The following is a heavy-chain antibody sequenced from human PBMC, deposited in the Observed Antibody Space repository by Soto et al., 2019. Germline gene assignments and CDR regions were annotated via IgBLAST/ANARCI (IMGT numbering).Heavy chain of an antibody. Sequence: SVKVSCKASGGTFSSYTISWVRQAPGQGLEWMGRIIPILGIANYAQKFQGRVTITADKSTSTAYMELSSLRSEDTAVYYCAGAPDYYCFGSYYTDPEPFDYWGEGTLVTVSS. J-gene: IGHJ4*02. CDR1: GGTFSSYT. V-gene: IGHV1-69*02. CDR3: AGAPDYYCFGSYYTDPEPFDY. D-gene: IGHD3-10*01. CDR2: IIPILGIA.